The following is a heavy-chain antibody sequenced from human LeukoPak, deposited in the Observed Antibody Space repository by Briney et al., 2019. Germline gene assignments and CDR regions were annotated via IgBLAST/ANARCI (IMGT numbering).Heavy chain of an antibody. CDR2: ISPNGSVR. D-gene: IGHD2/OR15-2a*01. CDR1: GFTFDDSW. CDR3: SRDPNFYEGL. Sequence: PGGSLRLSCAASGFTFDDSWVHWVRQAPGKGLVWVARISPNGSVRSYADSVQGRITVSRDNARDTVYLEMSSLRVEDTAVYYCSRDPNFYEGLWGQGTLVTVSS. V-gene: IGHV3-74*01. J-gene: IGHJ4*02.